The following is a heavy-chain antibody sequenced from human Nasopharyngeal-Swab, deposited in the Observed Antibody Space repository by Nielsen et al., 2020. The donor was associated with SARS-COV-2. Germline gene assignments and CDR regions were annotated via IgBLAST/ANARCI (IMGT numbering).Heavy chain of an antibody. D-gene: IGHD3-22*01. J-gene: IGHJ4*02. Sequence: ASVKVSCKTSGYTFTDYYINWVRQVPGQGLEWVGCINPYSGDTKYAQKFQGRVTVTRDTSRSIAYIELSRLRSDDTAVYYCARDYYDNYDSDYWGQGTLVTVSS. CDR3: ARDYYDNYDSDY. CDR1: GYTFTDYY. CDR2: INPYSGDT. V-gene: IGHV1-2*02.